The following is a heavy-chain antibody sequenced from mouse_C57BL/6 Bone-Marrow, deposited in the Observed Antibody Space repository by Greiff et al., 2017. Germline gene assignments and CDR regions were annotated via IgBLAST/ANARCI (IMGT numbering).Heavy chain of an antibody. D-gene: IGHD1-1*01. CDR1: GYTFTSYW. Sequence: QVQLQQPGAELVKPGASVKLSCKASGYTFTSYWMHWVKQRPGRGLEWIGRIAPNSGGTKYNEKFKSKATLTVDKPSSTAYMQLSSLTSEDSAVYYCARESMGYYGIGYAMDYWGQGTSVTVSS. CDR3: ARESMGYYGIGYAMDY. V-gene: IGHV1-72*01. J-gene: IGHJ4*01. CDR2: IAPNSGGT.